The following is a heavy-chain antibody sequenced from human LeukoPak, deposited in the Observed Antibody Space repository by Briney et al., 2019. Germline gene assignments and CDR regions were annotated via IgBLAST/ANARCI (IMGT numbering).Heavy chain of an antibody. V-gene: IGHV3-30*02. CDR2: IRYDGSNK. CDR3: AKDQRTIFGVVTTYFDY. CDR1: GFTFSSYG. J-gene: IGHJ4*02. Sequence: PGGSLRLSCAASGFTFSSYGMRWVRQAPGKGLEWVAFIRYDGSNKYYADSVKGRFTISRDNSKNTLYLQMNSLRAEDTAVYYCAKDQRTIFGVVTTYFDYWGQGTLVTVSS. D-gene: IGHD3-3*01.